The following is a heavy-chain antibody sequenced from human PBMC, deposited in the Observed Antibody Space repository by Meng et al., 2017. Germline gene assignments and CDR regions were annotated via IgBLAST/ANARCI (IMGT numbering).Heavy chain of an antibody. CDR3: ASYYGSGPNWFDP. Sequence: QLQLQESGSGLVKPSQTLSLTCAVSGGSISSGGYSWSWIRQPPGKGLEWIGYIYHSGSTYYNPSLKSRVTISVDTSKNQFSLKLSSVTAADTAVYYCASYYGSGPNWFDPWGQGTLVTVSS. J-gene: IGHJ5*02. V-gene: IGHV4-30-2*01. CDR1: GGSISSGGYS. D-gene: IGHD3-10*01. CDR2: IYHSGST.